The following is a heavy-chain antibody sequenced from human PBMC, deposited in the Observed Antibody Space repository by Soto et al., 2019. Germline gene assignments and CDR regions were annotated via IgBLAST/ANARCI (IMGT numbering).Heavy chain of an antibody. D-gene: IGHD5-12*01. V-gene: IGHV3-11*03. CDR3: ARSLRGYSGYCGY. CDR2: ISSSGSDT. Sequence: PGGCLRLSCAASGVAFSDYDMSVIRQAPGTGLEWVTYISSSGSDTNYADSVKGRFTVSSDNAKNSLYQQMNSLRAEDTAVYYCARSLRGYSGYCGYWGQGTLVTVSS. J-gene: IGHJ4*02. CDR1: GVAFSDYD.